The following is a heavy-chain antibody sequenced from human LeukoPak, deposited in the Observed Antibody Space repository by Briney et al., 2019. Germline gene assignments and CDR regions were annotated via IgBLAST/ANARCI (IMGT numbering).Heavy chain of an antibody. J-gene: IGHJ4*02. V-gene: IGHV1-18*01. CDR3: ARVTAGTRRVIDY. CDR1: GYTFTSYG. Sequence: APVKVSCKASGYTFTSYGISWVRQAPGQGLEWMGWISAYNGNTNYAQKLQGRVTMTTDTSTSTAYTELRSLRSDDTAVYYCARVTAGTRRVIDYWGQGTLVTVSS. CDR2: ISAYNGNT. D-gene: IGHD6-13*01.